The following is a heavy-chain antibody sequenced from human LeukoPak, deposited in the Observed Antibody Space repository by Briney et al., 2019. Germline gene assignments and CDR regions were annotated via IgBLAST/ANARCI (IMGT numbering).Heavy chain of an antibody. CDR1: GGSISSGSYY. Sequence: PSQTLSLTCTVSGGSISSGSYYWSWIRQPAGKGLEWIGRIYTSGSTNYNPSLKSRVTISVDTSKNQFSLKLSSVTAADTAVYYCARTGYCSSTGCYRPPNLFDYWGQGTLVTVSS. CDR2: IYTSGST. D-gene: IGHD2-2*01. V-gene: IGHV4-61*02. CDR3: ARTGYCSSTGCYRPPNLFDY. J-gene: IGHJ4*02.